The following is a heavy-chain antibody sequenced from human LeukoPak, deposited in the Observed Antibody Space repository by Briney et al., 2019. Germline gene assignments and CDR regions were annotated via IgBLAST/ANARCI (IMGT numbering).Heavy chain of an antibody. D-gene: IGHD6-13*01. V-gene: IGHV1-69*05. CDR2: IIPIFGTA. CDR1: GGTFSSYA. Sequence: ASVKVSCKASGGTFSSYAISWVRQAPGQGLEWMGEIIPIFGTANYAQKFQGRVTITTDESTSTAYMELSSLRSEDTAVYYCARQIAAAGTSYFDYWGQGTLVTVSS. CDR3: ARQIAAAGTSYFDY. J-gene: IGHJ4*02.